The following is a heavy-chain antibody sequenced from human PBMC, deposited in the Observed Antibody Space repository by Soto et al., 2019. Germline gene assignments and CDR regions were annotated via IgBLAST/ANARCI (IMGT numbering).Heavy chain of an antibody. D-gene: IGHD1-1*01. CDR2: ISYDGSNK. Sequence: PVGSLRLSCAASGFTFSSYGMHWVRQAPGKGLEWVAVISYDGSNKYYADSVKGRFTISRDNSKNTLYLQMNSLRAEDTAVYYCVGWNLRDAFDIWGQGTMVTVS. J-gene: IGHJ3*02. CDR1: GFTFSSYG. V-gene: IGHV3-30*03. CDR3: VGWNLRDAFDI.